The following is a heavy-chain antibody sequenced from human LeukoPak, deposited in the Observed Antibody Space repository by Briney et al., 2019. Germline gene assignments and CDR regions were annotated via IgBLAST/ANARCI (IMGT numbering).Heavy chain of an antibody. Sequence: SETLSLTCAVYGGSFSGYYWSWIRQPPGKGLEWIGEINHSGSTNYNPSLKSRVTISVDTSKNQFSLKLSSVTAADTAVYYCARSGLQGKYQALRLFDPLGQGTLVTGSS. D-gene: IGHD2-2*01. CDR2: INHSGST. CDR1: GGSFSGYY. J-gene: IGHJ5*02. V-gene: IGHV4-34*01. CDR3: ARSGLQGKYQALRLFDP.